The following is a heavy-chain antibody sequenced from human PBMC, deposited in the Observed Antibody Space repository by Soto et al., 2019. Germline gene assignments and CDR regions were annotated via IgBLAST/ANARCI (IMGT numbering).Heavy chain of an antibody. CDR2: ISGSGGTT. CDR1: EFSFSSYA. D-gene: IGHD3-22*01. CDR3: AKDGYDSSGYY. J-gene: IGHJ4*02. Sequence: GGSLRVSHASSEFSFSSYAMSWFRQSPGKGLEWVSAISGSGGTTYYADSVKGRFTISRDNSKNTLYLQMNSLRAEDTAVYYCAKDGYDSSGYYWGQGNLVSGSA. V-gene: IGHV3-23*01.